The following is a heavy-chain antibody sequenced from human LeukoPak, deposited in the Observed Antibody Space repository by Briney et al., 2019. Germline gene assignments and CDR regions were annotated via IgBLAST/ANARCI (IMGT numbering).Heavy chain of an antibody. Sequence: SSETLSLTCTVSGVSISSSHYYWGWVRQPPGKGLEWIGTVYYSGTTYYNPSLKSRVTISIDTSKNQFSLKLSSVTAADTAVYYCARRATMLAGGYFDYWGQGTLVTVSS. J-gene: IGHJ4*02. CDR3: ARRATMLAGGYFDY. D-gene: IGHD5-12*01. CDR2: VYYSGTT. CDR1: GVSISSSHYY. V-gene: IGHV4-39*07.